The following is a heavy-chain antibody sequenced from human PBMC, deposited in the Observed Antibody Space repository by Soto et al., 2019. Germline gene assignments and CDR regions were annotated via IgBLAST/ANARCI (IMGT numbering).Heavy chain of an antibody. CDR2: IYHSGST. V-gene: IGHV4-30-2*01. D-gene: IGHD3-22*01. J-gene: IGHJ5*02. CDR1: GGSISSGGYS. Sequence: SETLSLTCAVSGGSISSGGYSWSWIRQPPGKGLEWIGYIYHSGSTYYNPSLKSRVTISVDRSKNQFSLKLSSVTAEDTAVYYCARDNYDSSGYYYVSWFDPWGQGNLVTVSS. CDR3: ARDNYDSSGYYYVSWFDP.